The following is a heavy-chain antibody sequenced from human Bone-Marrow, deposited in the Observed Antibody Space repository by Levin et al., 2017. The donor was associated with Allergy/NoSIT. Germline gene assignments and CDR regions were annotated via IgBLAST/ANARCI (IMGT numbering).Heavy chain of an antibody. CDR1: GSTTSLFY. CDR2: INYSGST. V-gene: IGHV4-59*01. J-gene: IGHJ5*02. CDR3: ARDTGGWYFDR. D-gene: IGHD3-16*01. Sequence: SETLSLTCTVSGSTTSLFYWNWIRQTPGKGLEWIGYINYSGSTKYNPSLKSRVTISLDKSKNQFSLLLTSVTAADTAVYYCARDTGGWYFDRWGQGTLVTVAS.